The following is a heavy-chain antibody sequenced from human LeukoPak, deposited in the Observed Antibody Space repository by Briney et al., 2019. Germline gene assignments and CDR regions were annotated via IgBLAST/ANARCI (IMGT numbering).Heavy chain of an antibody. D-gene: IGHD6-19*01. V-gene: IGHV3-64*01. CDR3: ARARYTSGWPFDY. Sequence: GGSLRLSCAASGFTFSSYAMHWVRQAPGKGLEYVSAISSNGGSTYYANSVMGRFTISRDNSKYTLYLQMGSLRAEDMAVYYCARARYTSGWPFDYSSQGTLVTASS. J-gene: IGHJ4*02. CDR2: ISSNGGST. CDR1: GFTFSSYA.